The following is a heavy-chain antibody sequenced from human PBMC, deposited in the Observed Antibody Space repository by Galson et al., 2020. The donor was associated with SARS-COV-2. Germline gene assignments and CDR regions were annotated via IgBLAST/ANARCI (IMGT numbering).Heavy chain of an antibody. CDR1: GGSISSYY. V-gene: IGHV4-59*13. J-gene: IGHJ6*02. D-gene: IGHD2-15*01. CDR3: ARDLGSPPDYYYGMDV. Sequence: SETLSLTCTVSGGSISSYYWSWIRQPPGKGLEWIGYIYYSGSTNYNPSLNSRVTISVDTSKNQLSLKLRSVTAADTAVYYCARDLGSPPDYYYGMDVWGQGTTVTVSS. CDR2: IYYSGST.